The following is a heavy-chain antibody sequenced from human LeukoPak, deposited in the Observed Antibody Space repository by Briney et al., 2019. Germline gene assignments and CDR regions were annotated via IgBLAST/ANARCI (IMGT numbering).Heavy chain of an antibody. CDR3: ASSRLFY. CDR2: IKQDGSEK. J-gene: IGHJ4*02. Sequence: GGSLRLSCAASGFTFDDYGMSWVRQAPGKGLEWVANIKQDGSEKYYVDSVKGRFTISRDNAKNSLYLQMNSLRAEDTAVYYRASSRLFYWGQGTLVTVSS. V-gene: IGHV3-7*01. CDR1: GFTFDDYG. D-gene: IGHD2/OR15-2a*01.